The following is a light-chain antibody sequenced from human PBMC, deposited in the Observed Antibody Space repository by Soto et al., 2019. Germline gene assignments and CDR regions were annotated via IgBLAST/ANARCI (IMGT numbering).Light chain of an antibody. J-gene: IGLJ2*01. V-gene: IGLV2-8*01. CDR1: SSDIGGYNY. CDR2: EVS. Sequence: QSALTQPPSASGSPGQSVTISCTGTSSDIGGYNYVSWYQQHPGKVPKLLIYEVSKRPSGVPDRFSGSKSGNPASLTVSGLQAEDEADYYCSSYSSTSNTLLFGGGTKLTVL. CDR3: SSYSSTSNTLL.